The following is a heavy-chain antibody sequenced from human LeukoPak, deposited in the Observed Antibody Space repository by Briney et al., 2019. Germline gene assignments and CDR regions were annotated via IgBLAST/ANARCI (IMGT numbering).Heavy chain of an antibody. Sequence: PGGSLRLSCTASGFTFGDYAMGWVRQAPGKGLEWVGFIRSKAYGGTTEYAASVNGRFTISRDDSKNIAYVQMNSLEIEDTAVYYCTREHDSSGYYKLLFDSWGQGTLVTVSS. CDR3: TREHDSSGYYKLLFDS. CDR1: GFTFGDYA. V-gene: IGHV3-49*04. CDR2: IRSKAYGGTT. J-gene: IGHJ4*02. D-gene: IGHD3-22*01.